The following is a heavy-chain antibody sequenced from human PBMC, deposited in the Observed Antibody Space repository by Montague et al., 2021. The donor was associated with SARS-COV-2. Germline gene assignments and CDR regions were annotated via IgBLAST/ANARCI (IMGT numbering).Heavy chain of an antibody. D-gene: IGHD2-8*01. CDR3: ARTSQYCTPTNCYLPNAMGV. CDR2: IYYSGST. V-gene: IGHV4-39*01. Sequence: SETLSLTCTVSGGSISSRSYYWGWIRQPPGKGLEWIGSIYYSGSTYYNPSLKSRVTISVDTSNNQFSLKLTSVTAADTAVYYCARTSQYCTPTNCYLPNAMGVWGQGTTVTVSS. J-gene: IGHJ6*02. CDR1: GGSISSRSYY.